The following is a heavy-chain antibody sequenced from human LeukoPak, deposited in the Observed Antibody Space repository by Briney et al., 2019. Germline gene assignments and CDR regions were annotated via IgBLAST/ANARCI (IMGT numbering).Heavy chain of an antibody. CDR1: GFTFSTYG. D-gene: IGHD3-16*01. CDR3: ARDRVWGGGFDP. J-gene: IGHJ5*02. V-gene: IGHV3-33*01. Sequence: GRSLRLSCAASGFTFSTYGMHWVRQAPGKGLEWVAVIWYDGSNKYYADSVKGRFTISRDNSKNTLYLQMNSLRAEDTAVYYFARDRVWGGGFDPWGQGTLVTVSS. CDR2: IWYDGSNK.